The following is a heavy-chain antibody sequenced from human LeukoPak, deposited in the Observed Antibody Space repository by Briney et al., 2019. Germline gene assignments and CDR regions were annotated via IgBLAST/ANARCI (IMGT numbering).Heavy chain of an antibody. D-gene: IGHD1-26*01. CDR2: FKSKTNGGTT. J-gene: IGHJ4*02. Sequence: GGSLRLSCAASEFTFSSYTMNWVRQVPGKGLEWIGLFKSKTNGGTTDYAAPVKGRFTMSRDDSKNTLYLQMNSLKTEDTAMYYCTTEYSGSFSNWGQGILVTVSS. CDR3: TTEYSGSFSN. CDR1: EFTFSSYT. V-gene: IGHV3-15*01.